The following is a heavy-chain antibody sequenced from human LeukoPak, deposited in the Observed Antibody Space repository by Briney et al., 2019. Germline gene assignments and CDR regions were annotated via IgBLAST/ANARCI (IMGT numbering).Heavy chain of an antibody. CDR3: ARDTYPPYYYDSSGYSFDY. Sequence: GASVKVSCKASGYTFTSYYMHWVRQAPGQGLEWMGIINPSGGSTSYAQKFQGRVTMTRDTSTSTVYMELSSLRSEDTAVYYCARDTYPPYYYDSSGYSFDYWGQGTLVTVSS. CDR2: INPSGGST. D-gene: IGHD3-22*01. CDR1: GYTFTSYY. J-gene: IGHJ4*02. V-gene: IGHV1-46*01.